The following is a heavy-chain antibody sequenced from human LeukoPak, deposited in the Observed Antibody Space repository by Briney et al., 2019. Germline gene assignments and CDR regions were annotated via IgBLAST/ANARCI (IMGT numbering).Heavy chain of an antibody. CDR2: IGTGGDT. Sequence: GGSLRLSCEASGFSFNSYDMHWVRQVTGKGLEWVSAIGTGGDTYYADFVKGRSTISRENAKKSFYLEMNCLSAGDTAVYYCARDRGYDFWSGSFDLWGRGTLVTVSS. CDR3: ARDRGYDFWSGSFDL. V-gene: IGHV3-13*01. D-gene: IGHD3-3*01. J-gene: IGHJ2*01. CDR1: GFSFNSYD.